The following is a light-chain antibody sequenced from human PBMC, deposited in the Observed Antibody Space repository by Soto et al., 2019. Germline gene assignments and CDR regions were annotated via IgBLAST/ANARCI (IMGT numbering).Light chain of an antibody. V-gene: IGKV3-15*01. J-gene: IGKJ1*01. CDR3: QQYNNWPWT. CDR2: GAS. Sequence: EIVMTQSPATLSVSPGGRATLSCRASQTIGDTLAWYQQKPGQAPRLLIYGASSRVTGFPARFSGSGSGTDFTITISSLQSDDFADYCWQQYNNWPWTFGQGTKVEIK. CDR1: QTIGDT.